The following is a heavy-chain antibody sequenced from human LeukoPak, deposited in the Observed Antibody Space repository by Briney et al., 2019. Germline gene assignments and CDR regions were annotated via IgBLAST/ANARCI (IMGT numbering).Heavy chain of an antibody. D-gene: IGHD4-11*01. Sequence: SETLSLTCTVSGGSISRSSYYWGWIRQPPGKGLEWIGSIYYSGSTYYNPSLKSRVTISVDTSKNQFSLKLSSVTAADTAVYYCARPLTVTWDYWGQGTLVTVSS. CDR1: GGSISRSSYY. CDR2: IYYSGST. CDR3: ARPLTVTWDY. V-gene: IGHV4-39*01. J-gene: IGHJ4*02.